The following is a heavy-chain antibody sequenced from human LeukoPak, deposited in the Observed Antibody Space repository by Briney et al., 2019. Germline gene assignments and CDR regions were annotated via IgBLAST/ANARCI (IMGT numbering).Heavy chain of an antibody. CDR2: ISAYNGNT. CDR3: ASSTKQWLVPDFDY. D-gene: IGHD6-19*01. J-gene: IGHJ4*02. V-gene: IGHV1-18*01. Sequence: ASVKVSCKASGYTFTSYGISWVRQAPGQGLEWMGWISAYNGNTNYAQKFQGRVTITADKSTSTAYMELSSLRSEDTAVYYCASSTKQWLVPDFDYWGQGTLVTVSS. CDR1: GYTFTSYG.